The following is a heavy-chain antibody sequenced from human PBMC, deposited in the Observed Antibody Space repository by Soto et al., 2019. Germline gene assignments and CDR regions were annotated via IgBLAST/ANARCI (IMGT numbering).Heavy chain of an antibody. CDR1: GFTFSSYS. J-gene: IGHJ4*02. D-gene: IGHD5-12*01. V-gene: IGHV3-21*01. CDR3: ARDLSYSGPSDY. Sequence: GGSLRLSCAASGFTFSSYSMNWVRQAPGKGLEWVSSISSSSSYIYYADSVKGRFTISRDNAKNSLYLQMNSLGAEDTAVYYCARDLSYSGPSDYWGQGTLVTVSS. CDR2: ISSSSSYI.